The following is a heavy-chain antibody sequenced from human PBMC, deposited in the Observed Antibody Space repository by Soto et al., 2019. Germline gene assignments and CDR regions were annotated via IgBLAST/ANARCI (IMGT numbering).Heavy chain of an antibody. Sequence: PGGSLRLSCAASGFTFSSYVMHWVRQAPGKGLEWVAVIWYDGSNKYYADSVKGRFTISRDNSKNTLYLQMNSLRAEDTAVYYCARDYYKYYDSSGYYRSPAYWGQGTLVTVSS. CDR2: IWYDGSNK. CDR3: ARDYYKYYDSSGYYRSPAY. J-gene: IGHJ4*02. V-gene: IGHV3-33*01. CDR1: GFTFSSYV. D-gene: IGHD3-22*01.